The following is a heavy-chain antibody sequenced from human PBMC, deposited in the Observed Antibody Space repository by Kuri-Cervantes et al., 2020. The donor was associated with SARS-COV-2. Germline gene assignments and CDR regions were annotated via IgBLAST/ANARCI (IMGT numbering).Heavy chain of an antibody. V-gene: IGHV1-2*04. Sequence: GGSLRLSCKASGYTFTGYYMHWVRQAPGQGLEWMGWINPNSGGTNYAQKFQGWVTMTRDTSISTAYMELSRLRSDDTAVYYCARGAVLRAFDIWGQGTMVTVS. D-gene: IGHD1-26*01. J-gene: IGHJ3*02. CDR3: ARGAVLRAFDI. CDR2: INPNSGGT. CDR1: GYTFTGYY.